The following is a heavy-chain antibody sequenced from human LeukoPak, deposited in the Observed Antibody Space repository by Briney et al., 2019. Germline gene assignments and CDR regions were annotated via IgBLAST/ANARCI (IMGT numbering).Heavy chain of an antibody. D-gene: IGHD1-26*01. CDR3: ARVKALGIVGSTTVLDP. CDR1: GYTFTGYY. Sequence: ASVKVSCKASGYTFTGYYMHWVRQAPGQGLEWMGWINPNSHGINYAQKFQGRVTMTRDTSISTAYMNLSRLRSDDTAVYYCARVKALGIVGSTTVLDPWGQGTLVTVSS. V-gene: IGHV1-2*02. J-gene: IGHJ5*02. CDR2: INPNSHGI.